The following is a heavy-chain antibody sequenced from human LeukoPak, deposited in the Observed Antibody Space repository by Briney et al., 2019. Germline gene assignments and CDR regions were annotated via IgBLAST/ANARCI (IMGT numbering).Heavy chain of an antibody. CDR3: AKIGSSLAATGWRSLGY. Sequence: PGGSLRLSCAASGFTFSSYAMSWVRPAPRKGLEWVSAIRGSGGRTDYADSVKGGFTTSRDNTKDTLHLQMNSLSAEDTAAYYGAKIGSSLAATGWRSLGYWGQGTLVSVSS. V-gene: IGHV3-23*01. CDR1: GFTFSSYA. J-gene: IGHJ4*02. D-gene: IGHD3-9*01. CDR2: IRGSGGRT.